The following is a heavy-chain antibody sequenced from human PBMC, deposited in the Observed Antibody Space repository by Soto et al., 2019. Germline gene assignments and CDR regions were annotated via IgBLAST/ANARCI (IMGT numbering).Heavy chain of an antibody. Sequence: VGSLSLSCAASGFTFNIYDMNWVRQAPGKGLEWVSSITSDSAHMSYADSVRGRFTISRDNAGNSLYLQMNSLKAEDTAVYYCARVALASANGYGSGNYDIWGQGTLVTVSS. D-gene: IGHD3-10*01. CDR2: ITSDSAHM. J-gene: IGHJ4*02. CDR1: GFTFNIYD. V-gene: IGHV3-21*06. CDR3: ARVALASANGYGSGNYDI.